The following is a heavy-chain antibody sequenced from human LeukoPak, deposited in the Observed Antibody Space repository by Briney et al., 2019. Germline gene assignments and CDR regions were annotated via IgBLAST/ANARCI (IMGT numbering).Heavy chain of an antibody. CDR3: AKGRGTAVPSAANY. J-gene: IGHJ4*02. D-gene: IGHD4-17*01. CDR1: GFTFSSYA. Sequence: GGSLRLSCAASGFTFSSYAMSWVRQAPGKGLEWVSSISGSGDNTYYADSVKDRFSISRDNSKTTVSLQMHSLRAEDTAVYYCAKGRGTAVPSAANYWGQGTLVTVSS. CDR2: ISGSGDNT. V-gene: IGHV3-23*01.